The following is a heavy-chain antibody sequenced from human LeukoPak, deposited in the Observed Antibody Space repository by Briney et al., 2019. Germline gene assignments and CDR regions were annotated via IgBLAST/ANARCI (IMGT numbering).Heavy chain of an antibody. V-gene: IGHV4-39*07. CDR1: DDSIISSSYY. D-gene: IGHD2-8*01. CDR3: ARGVSALSY. Sequence: SETLSLTCTVSDDSIISSSYYWGWIRQPPGKGLEWIGYIFQSGSTDYNPSLKSRITISVDRSKNQFSLKLSSLTAADTAIYYCARGVSALSYWGQGTLVTVSS. J-gene: IGHJ4*02. CDR2: IFQSGST.